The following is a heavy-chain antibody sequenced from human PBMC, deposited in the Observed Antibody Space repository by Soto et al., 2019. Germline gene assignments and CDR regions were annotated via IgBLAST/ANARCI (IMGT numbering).Heavy chain of an antibody. D-gene: IGHD2-15*01. CDR1: GGTFSSYA. V-gene: IGHV1-69*13. CDR3: ARGGYCSGGSCYSRPKYYYYGMDV. CDR2: IIPIFGTA. Sequence: SVKVSCKASGGTFSSYAISWVRQAPGQGLEWMGGIIPIFGTANYAQKFQGRVTITADESTSTAYMELSSLRSEDTAVYYCARGGYCSGGSCYSRPKYYYYGMDVWGQGTTVTVSS. J-gene: IGHJ6*02.